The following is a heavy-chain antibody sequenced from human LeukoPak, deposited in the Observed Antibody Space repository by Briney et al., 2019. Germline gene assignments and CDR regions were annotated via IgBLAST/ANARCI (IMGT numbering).Heavy chain of an antibody. CDR3: ARKGRDY. J-gene: IGHJ4*02. CDR1: GGSISSSNW. CDR2: ISHSGST. V-gene: IGHV4-4*02. Sequence: TSETLSLTCAVSGGSISSSNWWSWVRQPPGKGLEWIGEISHSGSTNYNPSLKSRVTISVDTSNNQFSLKLTSVTAADTAVYYCARKGRDYWGQGTLVTVSS.